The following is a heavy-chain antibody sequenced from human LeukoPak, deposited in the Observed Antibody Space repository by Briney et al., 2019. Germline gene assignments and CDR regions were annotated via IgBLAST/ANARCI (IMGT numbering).Heavy chain of an antibody. V-gene: IGHV4-39*01. CDR3: ARRRGYSSGTGWFDP. Sequence: SETLSLTCTVSGGSISSSSYYWGWIRQPPGKGLEWIGSIYYSGSTYYNPSLKSRVTISVDTSKNQFSLKLSSVTAADTAVYYCARRRGYSSGTGWFDPWGQGTLVTVSS. D-gene: IGHD6-25*01. J-gene: IGHJ5*02. CDR2: IYYSGST. CDR1: GGSISSSSYY.